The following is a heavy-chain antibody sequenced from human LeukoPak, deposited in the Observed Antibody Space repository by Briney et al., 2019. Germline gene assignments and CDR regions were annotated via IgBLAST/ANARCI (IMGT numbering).Heavy chain of an antibody. CDR1: GGSISSGGYY. V-gene: IGHV4-31*03. J-gene: IGHJ2*01. Sequence: SQTLSLTCTVSGGSISSGGYYWSWIREHPGKGLEWIGYIYYSGSTYYNPSLKSRVTISVDTSKNQFSLKLSSVTAADTAVYYCARELRRYFDLWGRGTLVTVSS. CDR2: IYYSGST. CDR3: ARELRRYFDL.